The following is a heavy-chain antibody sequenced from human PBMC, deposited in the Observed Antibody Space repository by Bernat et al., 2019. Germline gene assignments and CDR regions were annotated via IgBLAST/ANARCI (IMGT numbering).Heavy chain of an antibody. CDR2: MNPNSGDT. CDR3: ARRDELGTKQYCYYGMDV. Sequence: QVHLVQSGAEVKKPGASVKVSCKASEYTFTSYYINGVRQAPGQGLEWMGWMNPNSGDTAYSQKFQDRVIMTRNTSISTAYMELSSLRSEDSAVYYCARRDELGTKQYCYYGMDVWGQGTTVTVSS. D-gene: IGHD1-7*01. CDR1: EYTFTSYY. J-gene: IGHJ6*02. V-gene: IGHV1-8*01.